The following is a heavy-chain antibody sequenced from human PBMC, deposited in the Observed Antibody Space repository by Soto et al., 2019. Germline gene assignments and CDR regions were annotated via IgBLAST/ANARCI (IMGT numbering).Heavy chain of an antibody. D-gene: IGHD1-1*01. Sequence: QITLKESGPQLVKPTQTLTLTCTFSGFSLNTSGVGVGWIRQPPGKALEWLALIYWDDDKRYSPSLKNRLTITKDTSKNQVVLTMTNMEAVDTATYYCAHRWNSCHFGYWGQGTLVTVSS. CDR3: AHRWNSCHFGY. V-gene: IGHV2-5*02. CDR2: IYWDDDK. J-gene: IGHJ4*02. CDR1: GFSLNTSGVG.